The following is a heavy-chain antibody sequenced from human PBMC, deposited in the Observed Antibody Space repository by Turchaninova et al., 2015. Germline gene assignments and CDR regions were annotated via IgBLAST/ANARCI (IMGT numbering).Heavy chain of an antibody. CDR1: GFTFSSYC. J-gene: IGHJ4*02. CDR3: ASQPY. Sequence: AASGFTFSSYCMHWVRQAPGQGLVWVSRINNDGSGTADADSVKCRFTISRDNAKNTLYLQMNSLTAEDTAVYYCASQPYWGQGTLVTVSS. V-gene: IGHV3-74*01. CDR2: INNDGSGT.